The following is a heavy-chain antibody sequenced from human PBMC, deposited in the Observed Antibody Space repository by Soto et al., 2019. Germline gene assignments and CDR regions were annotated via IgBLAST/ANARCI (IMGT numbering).Heavy chain of an antibody. J-gene: IGHJ4*02. CDR1: GVSISDGGYY. D-gene: IGHD2-2*01. CDR2: IYNTGST. V-gene: IGHV4-31*03. CDR3: ARVGVVVPGELYKDGDYFES. Sequence: QVQLQESGPGLVKPSQTLSLTCSVSGVSISDGGYYWSWIRQHPGKGLEWIGNIYNTGSTSYNPSLKSRGAISRDKAQNRFSLNLDSVTAADTAVYYCARVGVVVPGELYKDGDYFESGGQGPLVTVSS.